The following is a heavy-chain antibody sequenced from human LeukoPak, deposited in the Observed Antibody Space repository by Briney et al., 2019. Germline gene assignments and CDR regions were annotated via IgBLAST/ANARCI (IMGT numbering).Heavy chain of an antibody. J-gene: IGHJ5*02. CDR1: GGSISSSSYF. CDR3: ASPSPAFDP. CDR2: IYYSGST. V-gene: IGHV4-39*07. Sequence: PSETMSLTSTVSGGSISSSSYFWGWIRQPPGKGLEWSGSIYYSGSTSYNPSLKSRVTISVDTSKNQFSLRLSSVTAADTAVYYCASPSPAFDPWGQGTLVTVSS.